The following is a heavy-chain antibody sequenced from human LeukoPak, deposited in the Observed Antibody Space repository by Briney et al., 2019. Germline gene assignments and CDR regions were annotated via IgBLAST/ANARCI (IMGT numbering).Heavy chain of an antibody. D-gene: IGHD3-10*01. V-gene: IGHV3-74*01. CDR2: IKGDGSST. CDR3: ARVEYGSGPGTFDY. Sequence: GGSLRLSCAASGFTFSSFWMHWVRQAPGKGLEWVSSIKGDGSSTNYADSVKGRFTISRDNAKNSLYLQMNSLRAEDTAVYYCARVEYGSGPGTFDYWGQGTLVTVSS. J-gene: IGHJ4*02. CDR1: GFTFSSFW.